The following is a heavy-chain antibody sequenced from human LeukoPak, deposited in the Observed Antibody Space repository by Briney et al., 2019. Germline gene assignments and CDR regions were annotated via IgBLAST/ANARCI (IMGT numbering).Heavy chain of an antibody. CDR2: VDPEDGET. CDR3: ATEPFIVVVPAVPFDY. D-gene: IGHD2-2*01. V-gene: IGHV1-69-2*01. CDR1: GYTFTDYY. J-gene: IGHJ4*02. Sequence: GASVKVSCKASGYTFTDYYMHWVQQAPGKGLEWMGRVDPEDGETIYAEKFQGRVTITADTSTDTAYMELSSLRSEDTAVYYCATEPFIVVVPAVPFDYWGQGTLVTVSS.